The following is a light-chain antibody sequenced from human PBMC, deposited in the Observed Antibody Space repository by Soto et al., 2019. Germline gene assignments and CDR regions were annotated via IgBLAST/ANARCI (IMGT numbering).Light chain of an antibody. Sequence: DIQMTQSPSTLSAAVGDRVTITCRACQSISDWLAWYQQKPGKAPNLLIYDASSFESGVPSRCSGSGSGTEFTLTITSLQPDDFATYYCQQYSSYWTFDQGTKVDIK. CDR2: DAS. J-gene: IGKJ1*01. CDR1: QSISDW. V-gene: IGKV1-5*01. CDR3: QQYSSYWT.